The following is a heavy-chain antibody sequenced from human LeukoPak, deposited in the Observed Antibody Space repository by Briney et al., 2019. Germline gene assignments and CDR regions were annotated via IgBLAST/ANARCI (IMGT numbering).Heavy chain of an antibody. CDR3: AVPYGDPDAFDI. V-gene: IGHV3-21*01. D-gene: IGHD4-17*01. CDR2: ISSSSSYI. Sequence: GGSLRLSCAASGFTFSSYSMNWVRQAPGKGPEWVSSISSSSSYIYYADSVKGRFTISRDNAKNSLYLQMNSLRAEDTAVYYCAVPYGDPDAFDIWGQGTMVTVSS. CDR1: GFTFSSYS. J-gene: IGHJ3*02.